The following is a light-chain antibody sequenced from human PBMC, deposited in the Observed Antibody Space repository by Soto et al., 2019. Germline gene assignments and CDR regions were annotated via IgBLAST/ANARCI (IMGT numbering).Light chain of an antibody. CDR2: GRN. V-gene: IGLV1-44*01. CDR3: AVWDDSLDGRV. CDR1: SSNIGSNT. J-gene: IGLJ2*01. Sequence: QSVLTQPPSASGTPGQRVTISCSGSSSNIGSNTVNWYQQLPGTAPKLLIYGRNQRPSGVPDRFSGSKSGTSASLAISGLQSEDEADYYCAVWDDSLDGRVFGGGTKLTVL.